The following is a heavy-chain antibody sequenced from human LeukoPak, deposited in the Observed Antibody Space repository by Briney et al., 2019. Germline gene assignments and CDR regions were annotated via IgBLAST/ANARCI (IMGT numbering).Heavy chain of an antibody. D-gene: IGHD6-19*01. Sequence: GGSLRLSCAASGFTFSSYAMSWVRQAPGKGLEWVSGISGSGGATYYADSVKGRFTVSRDNSKNTLYLEMNSLRAEDTAVYYCARHRHELDIALAATRPHSNALDIWGQGTMVIVSS. J-gene: IGHJ3*02. V-gene: IGHV3-23*01. CDR1: GFTFSSYA. CDR3: ARHRHELDIALAATRPHSNALDI. CDR2: ISGSGGAT.